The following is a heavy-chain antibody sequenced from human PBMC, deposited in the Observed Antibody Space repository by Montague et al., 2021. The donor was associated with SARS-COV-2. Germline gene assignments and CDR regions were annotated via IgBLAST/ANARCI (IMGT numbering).Heavy chain of an antibody. V-gene: IGHV4-4*07. CDR2: FYTTGST. Sequence: SETLSLTCTVSGGSISSYYWSWIRQPAGKGLEWIGHFYTTGSTNYNPSLKSRVTMSVDTSKNQFSLKLGSVTAADTAVYYCARSTFYSSGWWDNWYFDLWGRGTLVTVSS. J-gene: IGHJ2*01. CDR3: ARSTFYSSGWWDNWYFDL. CDR1: GGSISSYY. D-gene: IGHD6-19*01.